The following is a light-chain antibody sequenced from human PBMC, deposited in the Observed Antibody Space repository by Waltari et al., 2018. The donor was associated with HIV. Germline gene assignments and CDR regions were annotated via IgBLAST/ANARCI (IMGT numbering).Light chain of an antibody. CDR2: DND. V-gene: IGLV1-51*01. CDR3: GAWDASLTSGV. Sequence: QSVLTQPPSMSAAPGQRVTISCSGGSSNLGSNYVSWYQQLPGTAPKLLIYDNDKRPSGIPDRFSGSKSGTSATLDITGLQTGDEADYYCGAWDASLTSGVFGGGTKVTVL. CDR1: SSNLGSNY. J-gene: IGLJ3*02.